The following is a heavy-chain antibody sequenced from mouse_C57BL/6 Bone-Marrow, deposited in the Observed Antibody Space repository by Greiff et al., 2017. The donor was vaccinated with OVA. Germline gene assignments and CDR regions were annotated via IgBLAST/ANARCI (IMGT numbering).Heavy chain of an antibody. V-gene: IGHV1-63*01. Sequence: VQLQQSGAELVRPGTSVKMSCTASGYTFTNYWIGWAKQRPGHGLEWIGDIYPGGGYTNYNEKFKGKATLTADKSSSTAYMQFSSLTSEDSAIYYCARKRELYYFDGWGQGTTLTVSS. CDR3: ARKRELYYFDG. D-gene: IGHD4-1*01. J-gene: IGHJ2*01. CDR1: GYTFTNYW. CDR2: IYPGGGYT.